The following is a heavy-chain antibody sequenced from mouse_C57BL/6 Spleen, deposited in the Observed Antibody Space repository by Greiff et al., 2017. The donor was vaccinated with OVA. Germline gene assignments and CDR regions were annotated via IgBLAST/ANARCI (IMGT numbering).Heavy chain of an antibody. CDR3: ARRAGKGYFDV. J-gene: IGHJ1*03. CDR2: IYPRSGNT. Sequence: VKLMESGAELVRPGASVKLSCKASGYTFTSYGISWVKQRTGQGLEWIGEIYPRSGNTYYNEKFKGKATLTADKSSSTAYMELRSLASEDSAVXFCARRAGKGYFDVWGTGTTVTVSS. V-gene: IGHV1-81*01. D-gene: IGHD3-3*01. CDR1: GYTFTSYG.